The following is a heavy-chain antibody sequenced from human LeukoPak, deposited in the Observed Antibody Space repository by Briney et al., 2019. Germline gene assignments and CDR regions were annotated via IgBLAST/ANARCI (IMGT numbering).Heavy chain of an antibody. CDR2: VNGSGGST. V-gene: IGHV3-23*01. CDR3: AKERDSSGYINHDYFDY. D-gene: IGHD3-22*01. CDR1: GFTFSSYA. Sequence: GGSLRLSCAASGFTFSSYAMSWVRQAPGKGLDWVSAVNGSGGSTYYEDSVKGRFTISRDNSKNTLHMQMNSLRAEDTAVYYCAKERDSSGYINHDYFDYWGQGTLVTVSS. J-gene: IGHJ4*02.